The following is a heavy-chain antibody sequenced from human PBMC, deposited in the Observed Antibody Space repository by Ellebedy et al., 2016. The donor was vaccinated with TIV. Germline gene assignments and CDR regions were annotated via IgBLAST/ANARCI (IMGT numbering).Heavy chain of an antibody. V-gene: IGHV1-18*04. Sequence: ASVKVSXXASGYTFTSYGISWVRQAPGQGLEWMGWISAYNGNTNYAQKLQGRVTMTTDTSTSTACMELRSLRSDDTAVYYCARFIVGAPFDYWGQGTLVTVSS. CDR1: GYTFTSYG. CDR3: ARFIVGAPFDY. D-gene: IGHD1-26*01. J-gene: IGHJ4*02. CDR2: ISAYNGNT.